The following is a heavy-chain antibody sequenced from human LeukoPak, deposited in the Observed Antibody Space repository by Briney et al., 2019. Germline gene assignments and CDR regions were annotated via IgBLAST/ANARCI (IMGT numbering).Heavy chain of an antibody. D-gene: IGHD1-26*01. CDR3: VRDTGGSGSYPDY. V-gene: IGHV3-7*01. CDR1: GFTFSSYW. Sequence: PGGSLRLSCAASGFTFSSYWMTWVGQAPGKGLDWVANIKQDGSEKYYVDSVRGRFTISRDNAKNSVYLQVNSLRAEDTAVYYCVRDTGGSGSYPDYWGQGTLVTVSS. CDR2: IKQDGSEK. J-gene: IGHJ4*02.